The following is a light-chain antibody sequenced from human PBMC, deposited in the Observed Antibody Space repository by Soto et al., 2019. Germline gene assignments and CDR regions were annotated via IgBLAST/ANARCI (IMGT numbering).Light chain of an antibody. V-gene: IGKV2-28*01. CDR1: QSLLHINGYNY. Sequence: DIVVTQSPLSLPVTPGEPASISCRSSQSLLHINGYNYLAWYQQKPGTAPKLLIYHASTLESGVPSRFSGSGSGTDFTLTISRLEPEDFAVYYCQQYGSSPITFGQGTRLEIK. J-gene: IGKJ5*01. CDR2: HAS. CDR3: QQYGSSPIT.